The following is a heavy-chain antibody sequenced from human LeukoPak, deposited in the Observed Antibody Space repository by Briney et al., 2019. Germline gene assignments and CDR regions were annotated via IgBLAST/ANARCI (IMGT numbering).Heavy chain of an antibody. Sequence: SVKVSCKAFGGSFSSEAISWVRQAPGQGLEWMGGIIPIFGTANYAQKFQGRVTITTDESTSTAYMEVSSLRSEDAAVYYCGRKAGDCGGGSCYSIDYWGQGTLVTVSS. CDR2: IIPIFGTA. J-gene: IGHJ4*02. D-gene: IGHD2-15*01. CDR1: GGSFSSEA. V-gene: IGHV1-69*05. CDR3: GRKAGDCGGGSCYSIDY.